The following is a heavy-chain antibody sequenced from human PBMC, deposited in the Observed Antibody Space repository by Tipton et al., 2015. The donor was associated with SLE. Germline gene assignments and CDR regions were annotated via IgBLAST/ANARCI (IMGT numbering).Heavy chain of an antibody. D-gene: IGHD5-12*01. CDR1: GFTFSSYW. CDR2: INSDGSST. CDR3: ARRVRGSGYDLNWFDP. J-gene: IGHJ5*02. V-gene: IGHV3-74*01. Sequence: SLRLSCAASGFTFSSYWMHWVRQAPGKGLVWVSRINSDGSSTSYADSVKGRFTISRDNAKNTLYLQMNRLRAEDTAVYYCARRVRGSGYDLNWFDPWGQGTLVTVSS.